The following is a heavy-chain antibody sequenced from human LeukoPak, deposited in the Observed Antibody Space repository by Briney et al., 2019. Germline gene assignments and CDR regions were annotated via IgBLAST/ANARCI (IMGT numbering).Heavy chain of an antibody. D-gene: IGHD5-12*01. V-gene: IGHV3-9*01. CDR1: GFTFDDYA. J-gene: IGHJ4*02. CDR2: ISWNCGSI. Sequence: PGGSLRLSCAASGFTFDDYAMHWVRQAPGKGLEWVSGISWNCGSIGYADSVKGRFTISRDNAKNSLYLQMNSLRAEDTALYYCAKAVGIVATTDFFDYWGQGTLVTVSS. CDR3: AKAVGIVATTDFFDY.